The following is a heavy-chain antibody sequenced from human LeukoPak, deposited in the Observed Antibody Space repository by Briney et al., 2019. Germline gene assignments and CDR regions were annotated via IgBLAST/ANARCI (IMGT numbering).Heavy chain of an antibody. CDR1: GFTFSSYG. Sequence: GGSLRLSCAASGFTFSSYGMHWVRQAPGKGLEWVAVISYDGSNKYYADSVKGRFTISRDNSKNTLYLQMNSLRAEDTAVYYCAKDRISEETYNWFDPWGQGTLVTVSS. J-gene: IGHJ5*02. CDR2: ISYDGSNK. D-gene: IGHD2-15*01. CDR3: AKDRISEETYNWFDP. V-gene: IGHV3-30*18.